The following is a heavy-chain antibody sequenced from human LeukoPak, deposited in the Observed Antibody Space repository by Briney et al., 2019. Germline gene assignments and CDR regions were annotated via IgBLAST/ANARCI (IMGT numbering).Heavy chain of an antibody. D-gene: IGHD2-21*02. J-gene: IGHJ2*01. Sequence: SETLSLTCTASGGSISSYYWSWIRQPPGKGLEWIGYIYYSGSTNYNPSLKSRVTISVDTSKNQFSLKLSSVTAADTAVYYCARGVVTAHFYWYFDLWGRGTLVTVSS. CDR3: ARGVVTAHFYWYFDL. CDR2: IYYSGST. CDR1: GGSISSYY. V-gene: IGHV4-59*01.